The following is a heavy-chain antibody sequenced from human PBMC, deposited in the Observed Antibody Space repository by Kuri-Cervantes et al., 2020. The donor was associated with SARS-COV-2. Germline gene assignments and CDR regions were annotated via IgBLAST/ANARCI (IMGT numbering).Heavy chain of an antibody. D-gene: IGHD3-10*01. CDR3: AKARGILGAFDI. CDR1: GFTFSSYG. Sequence: GESLKISCAASGFTFSSYGMHWVRQAPGKGLEWVAVISYDGSNKYYADSVKGRFTISRDNSKNTLYLQMNSLRAEDTAVYYCAKARGILGAFDIWGQGTMVTVS. CDR2: ISYDGSNK. V-gene: IGHV3-30*18. J-gene: IGHJ3*02.